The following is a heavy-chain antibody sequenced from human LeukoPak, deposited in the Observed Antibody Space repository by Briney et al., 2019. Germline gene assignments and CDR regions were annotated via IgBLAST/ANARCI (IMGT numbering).Heavy chain of an antibody. CDR2: INTRGET. V-gene: IGHV4-4*09. CDR3: ATSNDAKIAPFDH. J-gene: IGHJ4*02. CDR1: GVSMSAYQ. D-gene: IGHD2-21*01. Sequence: PSETLSLTCTVSGVSMSAYQWSWVRQSPEKGLEWIGCINTRGETSYNPSLKSRVTTSVDTSKSQFSLRLTSVTAADTAVYYCATSNDAKIAPFDHWGQGAPVTVSS.